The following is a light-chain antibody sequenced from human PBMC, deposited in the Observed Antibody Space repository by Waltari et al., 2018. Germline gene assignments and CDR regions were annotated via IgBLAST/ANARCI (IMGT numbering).Light chain of an antibody. Sequence: EIVLTQSPATLSLSPGESATLSCRASQSVSHYLAWYQQKPGRAPRLLISDAFDRATGVPARFSGSGSGTAFTLIISSLEPEDFAVYYCQQRSSWPLTFGQGTRLDIK. CDR2: DAF. V-gene: IGKV3-11*01. CDR3: QQRSSWPLT. CDR1: QSVSHY. J-gene: IGKJ5*01.